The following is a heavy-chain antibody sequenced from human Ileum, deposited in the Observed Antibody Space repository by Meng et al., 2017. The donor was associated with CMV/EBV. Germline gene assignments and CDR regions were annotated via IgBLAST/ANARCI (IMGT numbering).Heavy chain of an antibody. J-gene: IGHJ6*02. CDR3: ARDPSAVTPYYYGMDV. V-gene: IGHV4-34*01. Sequence: SETLSLTCAVDGGSFSGYYWSWIRQPPGKGLEWIGEINHSGSTNYNPSLKSRVTIPVDTSKNQFSLKLSSVTAADTAVYYCARDPSAVTPYYYGMDVWGQGTMVTVSS. CDR1: GGSFSGYY. D-gene: IGHD4-11*01. CDR2: INHSGST.